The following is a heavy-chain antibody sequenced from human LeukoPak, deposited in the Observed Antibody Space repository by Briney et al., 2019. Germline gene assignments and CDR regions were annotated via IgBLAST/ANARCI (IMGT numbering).Heavy chain of an antibody. J-gene: IGHJ4*02. D-gene: IGHD3-22*01. Sequence: GGSLRLSCAASGFTFSNYGMSWVRQAPGRGLEWVSAITIRGDATYYADSVKGRFTVSRDNSRSSVCLQMNSLRAEDTAVYYCGSSHYYDSGGYYYDYRGQGTLVTVSS. CDR3: GSSHYYDSGGYYYDY. V-gene: IGHV3-23*01. CDR2: ITIRGDAT. CDR1: GFTFSNYG.